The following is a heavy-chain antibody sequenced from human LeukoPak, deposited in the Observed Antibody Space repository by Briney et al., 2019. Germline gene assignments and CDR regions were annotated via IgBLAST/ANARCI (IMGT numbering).Heavy chain of an antibody. V-gene: IGHV3-15*01. CDR1: GFTFSTAW. J-gene: IGHJ4*02. CDR2: IKSKGAGGTT. D-gene: IGHD4-17*01. Sequence: GGSLRLSCAASGFTFSTAWMSWVRQAPGKGLEWVGRIKSKGAGGTTDYATPVKGRFTTSRDDSRNMFYLQMNGLQTEDTAVYYSVAEYYGAYLYWGQGTLVTVSS. CDR3: VAEYYGAYLY.